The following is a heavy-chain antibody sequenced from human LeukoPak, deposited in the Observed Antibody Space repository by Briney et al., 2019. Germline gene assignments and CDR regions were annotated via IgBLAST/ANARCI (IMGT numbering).Heavy chain of an antibody. D-gene: IGHD5-18*01. CDR1: GFTFSSYA. Sequence: GRSLRLSCAASGFTFSSYAMHWVRQAPGKGLEWGAVISYDGSNKYYADSVKGRFTISRDNSKNTLYLQMNSLRAEDTAVYYCASRKDTPHLPDYWGQGTLVTVSS. CDR3: ASRKDTPHLPDY. J-gene: IGHJ4*02. V-gene: IGHV3-30-3*01. CDR2: ISYDGSNK.